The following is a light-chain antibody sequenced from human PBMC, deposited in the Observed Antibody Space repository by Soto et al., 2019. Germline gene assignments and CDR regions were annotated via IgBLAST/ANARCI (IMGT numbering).Light chain of an antibody. J-gene: IGKJ2*01. V-gene: IGKV3-15*01. Sequence: EIVMTQSPATLSVSPGERATLSCRASQSVSSNLAWYQQKPGQAPRLLIYGASTRTTGIPARFSGSGSGTEFTLTISSLQSEDSGVYYCQQYNSWPPKYTFGQGTKLEIK. CDR3: QQYNSWPPKYT. CDR1: QSVSSN. CDR2: GAS.